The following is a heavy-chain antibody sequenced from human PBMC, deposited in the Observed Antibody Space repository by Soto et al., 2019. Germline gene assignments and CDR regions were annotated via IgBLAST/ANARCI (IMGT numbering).Heavy chain of an antibody. D-gene: IGHD2-15*01. Sequence: PSETLSLTCAVYGGSFSGYYWSWIRQPPGKGLEWIGEINHSGSTNYNPSLKSRVTISVDTSKNQFSLKLSSVTAADTAVYYCARGRGRGLPYYYMDVWGKGITVTVSS. J-gene: IGHJ6*03. CDR2: INHSGST. V-gene: IGHV4-34*01. CDR3: ARGRGRGLPYYYMDV. CDR1: GGSFSGYY.